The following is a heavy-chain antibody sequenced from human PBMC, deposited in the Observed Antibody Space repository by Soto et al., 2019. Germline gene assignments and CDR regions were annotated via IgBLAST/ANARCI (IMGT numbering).Heavy chain of an antibody. CDR1: GDSVSSGSYF. CDR3: AKGPLGYCSSTSCYTFAFDI. CDR2: IYFSGST. Sequence: PSETLSLTCTVSGDSVSSGSYFWSWTRQPPGKGREWIGYIYFSGSTNYKPSPESRVTISVDTSKNQFSLRLNSVTAADTAVYYCAKGPLGYCSSTSCYTFAFDIWGQGTMVTVSS. J-gene: IGHJ3*02. V-gene: IGHV4-61*01. D-gene: IGHD2-2*02.